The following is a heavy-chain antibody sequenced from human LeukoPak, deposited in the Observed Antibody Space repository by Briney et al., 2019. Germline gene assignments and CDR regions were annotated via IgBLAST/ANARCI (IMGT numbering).Heavy chain of an antibody. Sequence: SGTLSDTRRVTGGALTSYLWSWIRPPPGKGLEWIGFIYYSGSTTYNPSLKSRVTISVDTSKNQFSLKLSSVTAADTAVYYCARVGLLGNDFDIWGQGTMVTVSS. CDR3: ARVGLLGNDFDI. J-gene: IGHJ3*02. CDR2: IYYSGST. CDR1: GGALTSYL. D-gene: IGHD7-27*01. V-gene: IGHV4-59*01.